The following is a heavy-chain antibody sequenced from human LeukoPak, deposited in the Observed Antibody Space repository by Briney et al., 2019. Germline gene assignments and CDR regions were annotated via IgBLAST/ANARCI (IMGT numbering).Heavy chain of an antibody. CDR3: ARHAPVYGSGSYYSAFDI. Sequence: SETLSLTCTVSGGSISSGGYYWSWIRQHPGKGLEWIGYIYYSGSTYYNPSLKSRVTISVDTSKNQFSLKLSSVTAADTAVYYCARHAPVYGSGSYYSAFDIWGQGTMVTVSS. CDR2: IYYSGST. D-gene: IGHD3-10*01. J-gene: IGHJ3*02. V-gene: IGHV4-31*03. CDR1: GGSISSGGYY.